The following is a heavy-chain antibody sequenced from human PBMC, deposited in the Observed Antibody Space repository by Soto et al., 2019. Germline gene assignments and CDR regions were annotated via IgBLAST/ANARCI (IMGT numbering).Heavy chain of an antibody. CDR3: AREGGGYCSGGSCQVDY. Sequence: SETLSLTCSVSGASVTNDFWCWIRQTPGKGLEYIGYIYHTGSTNYNPSLKSRVTMSVDTSKNQFSLKLSSVTAADTAVYYCAREGGGYCSGGSCQVDYWGQGTLVTVSS. CDR1: GASVTNDF. CDR2: IYHTGST. J-gene: IGHJ4*02. D-gene: IGHD2-15*01. V-gene: IGHV4-59*02.